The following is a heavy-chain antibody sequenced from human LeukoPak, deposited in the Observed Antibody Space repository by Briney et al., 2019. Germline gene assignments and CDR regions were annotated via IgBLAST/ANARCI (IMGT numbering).Heavy chain of an antibody. CDR1: GGSINSSTYY. CDR2: IYHSGST. V-gene: IGHV4-39*01. Sequence: SETLSLTCTVSGGSINSSTYYWGWIRQPPGKGLEWVGIIYHSGSTYYNPSLKSRVTMSVDTSKNQLSLMLSSVTATDTAVYYCARQAVSTAMIDYWGRGTLVTVSS. D-gene: IGHD2-21*02. J-gene: IGHJ4*02. CDR3: ARQAVSTAMIDY.